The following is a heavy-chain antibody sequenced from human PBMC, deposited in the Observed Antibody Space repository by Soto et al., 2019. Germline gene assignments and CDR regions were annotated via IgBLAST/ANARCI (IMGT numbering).Heavy chain of an antibody. D-gene: IGHD4-17*01. V-gene: IGHV4-31*03. J-gene: IGHJ4*02. CDR2: IYYSGST. CDR1: GGSISNSDYY. Sequence: QVQLEESGPGLVKPSQNLSLTCTVSGGSISNSDYYWSWIRQHPGKGLEWIGYIYYSGSTFYNPSLKSRLTISVDTSQNQFSLRLTSVTAADTAVYYCAREGDDYGSYYFDYWGQGTLVTVSS. CDR3: AREGDDYGSYYFDY.